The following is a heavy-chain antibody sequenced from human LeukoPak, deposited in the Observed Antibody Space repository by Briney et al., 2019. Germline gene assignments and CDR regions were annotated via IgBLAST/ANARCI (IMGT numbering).Heavy chain of an antibody. CDR3: ASLDGYNHPFDY. V-gene: IGHV4-59*01. CDR1: GGSISSYY. D-gene: IGHD5-24*01. J-gene: IGHJ4*02. Sequence: SETLSLTCTVSGGSISSYYWSWIRQHPGKGLEWIGYIYYSGSTNYNPSLKSRVTISVDTSKNQFSLKLSSVTAADTAVYYCASLDGYNHPFDYWGQGTLVTVSS. CDR2: IYYSGST.